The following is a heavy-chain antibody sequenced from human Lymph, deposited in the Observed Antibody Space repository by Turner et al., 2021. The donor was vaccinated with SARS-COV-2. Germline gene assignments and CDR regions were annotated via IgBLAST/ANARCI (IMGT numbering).Heavy chain of an antibody. CDR3: AKGVRGAMIVVVIPYFDY. CDR1: GFTFSSYA. Sequence: EVQLLESGGGLVQPGGSLRLSCAASGFTFSSYAMSWVRLAPGKGLEWVSAISGSGGDTYYADSVKGRFTISRDNSKNTLYLQMNSLRAEDTAVYYCAKGVRGAMIVVVIPYFDYWGQGTLVTVSS. J-gene: IGHJ4*02. D-gene: IGHD3-22*01. CDR2: ISGSGGDT. V-gene: IGHV3-23*01.